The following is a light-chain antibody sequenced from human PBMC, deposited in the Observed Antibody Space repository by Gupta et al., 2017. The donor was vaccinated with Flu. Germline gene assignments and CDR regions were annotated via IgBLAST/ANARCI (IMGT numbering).Light chain of an antibody. CDR2: GAS. V-gene: IGKV1-16*01. J-gene: IGKJ4*01. CDR3: QQYDSYPLT. CDR1: QSVSKY. Sequence: PSSLSSSVGDRVTITGRASQSVSKYLAWFQQKPGKAPRPLIYGASSMETGVPERFSGSGSGTDFTLSISRLEPEDFATYYCQQYDSYPLTFGGGTKVEIK.